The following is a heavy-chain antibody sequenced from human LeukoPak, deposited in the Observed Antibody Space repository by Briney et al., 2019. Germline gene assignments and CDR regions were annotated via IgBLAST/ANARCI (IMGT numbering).Heavy chain of an antibody. D-gene: IGHD2/OR15-2a*01. Sequence: GGSLRLSCAASGFTFSTYSMNWVRQAPGKGLEWVASISASSRYIYHADSVEGRFSISRDNAKNSLYLQMSSLRAADTAVYYCARVESVSEYDLYIDNGGRGTLVAVSS. CDR1: GFTFSTYS. J-gene: IGHJ4*02. CDR2: ISASSRYI. CDR3: ARVESVSEYDLYIDN. V-gene: IGHV3-21*06.